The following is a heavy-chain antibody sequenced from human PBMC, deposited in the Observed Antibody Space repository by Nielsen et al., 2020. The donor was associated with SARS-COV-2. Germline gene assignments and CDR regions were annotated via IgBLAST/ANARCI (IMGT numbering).Heavy chain of an antibody. J-gene: IGHJ6*02. CDR3: ARPGMVRAYYYGMDV. D-gene: IGHD3-10*01. Sequence: GGSLRLSCAASGFTFSSYSMNWVRQAPGKGLEWVSSISSSSSYIYYADSVKGRFTISRDNSMNTLYLQMNSLRAEDTAVYYCARPGMVRAYYYGMDVWGQGTTVTVSS. CDR1: GFTFSSYS. V-gene: IGHV3-21*01. CDR2: ISSSSSYI.